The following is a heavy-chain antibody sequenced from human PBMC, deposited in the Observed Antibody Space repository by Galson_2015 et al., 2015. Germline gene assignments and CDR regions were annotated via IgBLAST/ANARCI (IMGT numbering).Heavy chain of an antibody. CDR2: TYFRSKWFS. V-gene: IGHV6-1*01. Sequence: CAISGDIVSSGNTAWNWIRQSPSRGLEWLGRTYFRSKWFSEYATSVRGRISICADTSKNQFSLQFNSLTPEDTAVYYCTRGITLVRGPSDDRWGQGTPVTVSS. CDR3: TRGITLVRGPSDDR. J-gene: IGHJ5*02. CDR1: GDIVSSGNTA. D-gene: IGHD3-10*01.